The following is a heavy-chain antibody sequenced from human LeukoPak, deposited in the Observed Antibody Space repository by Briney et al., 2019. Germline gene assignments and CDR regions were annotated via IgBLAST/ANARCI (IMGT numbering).Heavy chain of an antibody. CDR3: ARDPATYNWNDVDYFDY. V-gene: IGHV1-18*01. D-gene: IGHD1-1*01. Sequence: ASVKVSCKASGYTFTSYGISWVRQAPGQGLERMGWISAYNGNTNYAQTLQGRVTITTDTSTSTAYMEQRSLRSDDTAVYYCARDPATYNWNDVDYFDYWGQGTLVTVSS. J-gene: IGHJ4*02. CDR1: GYTFTSYG. CDR2: ISAYNGNT.